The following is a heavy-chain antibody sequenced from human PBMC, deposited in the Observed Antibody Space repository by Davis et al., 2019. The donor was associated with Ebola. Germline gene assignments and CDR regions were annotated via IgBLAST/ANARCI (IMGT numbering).Heavy chain of an antibody. D-gene: IGHD2-8*01. CDR2: INPHNGNT. Sequence: ASVKVSCKASGYTFANYGITWVRQAPGQGLEWMGWINPHNGNTNYAQNVQGRVIMTSDTATTTAYMEVGSLRSDDTAVYYCARDQDVFFTNGISYGPRTNLDYWGRGTLVTVSS. CDR3: ARDQDVFFTNGISYGPRTNLDY. V-gene: IGHV1-18*04. CDR1: GYTFANYG. J-gene: IGHJ4*02.